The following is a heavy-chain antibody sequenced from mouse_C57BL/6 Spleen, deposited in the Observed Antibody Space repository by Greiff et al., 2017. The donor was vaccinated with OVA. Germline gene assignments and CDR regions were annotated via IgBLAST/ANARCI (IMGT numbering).Heavy chain of an antibody. J-gene: IGHJ4*01. CDR2: IRLKSDNYAT. CDR3: TGEDGSSEMDY. D-gene: IGHD1-1*01. V-gene: IGHV6-3*01. CDR1: GFTFSNYW. Sequence: EVKLQESGGGLVQPGGSMKLSCVASGFTFSNYWMNWVRQSPEKGLEWVAQIRLKSDNYATHYAESVKGRFTISRDDSKSSVYLQMNNLRAEDTGIYYCTGEDGSSEMDYWGQGTSVTVSS.